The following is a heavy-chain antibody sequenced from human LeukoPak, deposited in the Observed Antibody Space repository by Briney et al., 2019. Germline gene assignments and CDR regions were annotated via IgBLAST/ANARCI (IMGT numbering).Heavy chain of an antibody. CDR1: GGSISSYY. D-gene: IGHD6-19*01. J-gene: IGHJ4*02. CDR2: IIYTGTT. V-gene: IGHV4-59*01. CDR3: ASTGEMYSSGWYFDY. Sequence: SETLSLTCTVSGGSISSYYWSWLRQPPGKGLEWIGYIIYTGTTNYNPSPRSRVTISIDTSKNQFSLNLSSVTAADTAVYYCASTGEMYSSGWYFDYWGQGTLVTVSS.